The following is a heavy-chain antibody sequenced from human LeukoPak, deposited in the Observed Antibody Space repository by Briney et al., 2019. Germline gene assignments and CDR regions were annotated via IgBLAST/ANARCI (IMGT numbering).Heavy chain of an antibody. V-gene: IGHV4-59*08. D-gene: IGHD3-10*01. CDR3: ARAPPYYYGSGSSAFDI. CDR1: GVSISSYS. Sequence: PSETLSLTCSVSGVSISSYSWSWIRQPPGKGLEWIGYIYYSGSTNYNPSLKSRVTISVDTSKNQFSLKLSSVTAADTAVYYCARAPPYYYGSGSSAFDIWGQGTMVTVSS. J-gene: IGHJ3*02. CDR2: IYYSGST.